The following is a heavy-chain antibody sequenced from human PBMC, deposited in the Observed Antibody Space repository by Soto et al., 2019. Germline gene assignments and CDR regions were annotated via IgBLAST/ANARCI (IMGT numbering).Heavy chain of an antibody. CDR1: GFTFSSYG. Sequence: QVQLVESGGGVVQPGRSLRLSCAASGFTFSSYGMHWVRQAPGKGLEWVAVISYDGSNKYYADSVKGRFTISRDNSKNTLYLQMNSLRAEATAVYYCAKGNQLMVYALYGMDVWGQGTTVTVSS. V-gene: IGHV3-30*18. J-gene: IGHJ6*02. CDR3: AKGNQLMVYALYGMDV. D-gene: IGHD2-8*01. CDR2: ISYDGSNK.